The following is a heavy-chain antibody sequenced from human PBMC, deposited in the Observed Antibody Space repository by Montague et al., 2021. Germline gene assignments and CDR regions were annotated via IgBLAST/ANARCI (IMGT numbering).Heavy chain of an antibody. CDR3: AREWSAFDF. CDR1: GDSMNTYK. J-gene: IGHJ3*01. V-gene: IGHV4-59*01. Sequence: SETLSLTCTVSGDSMNTYKWNWIRQPPGKGLEWIGYIYSSGNTNYNPSLKSRVTISVDTSRNQFSLEVRSVTAADTAKYYCAREWSAFDFWGQGIVVTVSS. CDR2: IYSSGNT. D-gene: IGHD1-26*01.